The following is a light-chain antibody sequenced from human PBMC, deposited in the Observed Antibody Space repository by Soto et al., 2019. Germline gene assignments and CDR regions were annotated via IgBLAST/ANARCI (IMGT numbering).Light chain of an antibody. CDR3: QQYNNWPTIT. V-gene: IGKV3-15*01. Sequence: EVLMTQSPATQSVSPGERATLXXRASQSVSSNLAWYQQKPGQATRLLXYGASTRATGIPARFSGSGSGTEFTLTISSLQSEDFAVYYCQQYNNWPTITFGQGTRLEIK. CDR1: QSVSSN. J-gene: IGKJ5*01. CDR2: GAS.